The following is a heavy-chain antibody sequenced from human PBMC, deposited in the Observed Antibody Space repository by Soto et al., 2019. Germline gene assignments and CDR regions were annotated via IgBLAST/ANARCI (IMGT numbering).Heavy chain of an antibody. J-gene: IGHJ6*02. D-gene: IGHD2-2*01. V-gene: IGHV3-30*04. CDR1: GFTFSSYA. CDR2: ISYDGRNK. CDR3: ARAPAATRNYYYYYGMDV. Sequence: GGSLRLSCAASGFTFSSYAMHWVRQAPGKELEWVADISYDGRNKYYADSVKGQFTISRDNSKNTLYLQMNSLRAEDTAVYYCARAPAATRNYYYYYGMDVWGQGTTVTVSS.